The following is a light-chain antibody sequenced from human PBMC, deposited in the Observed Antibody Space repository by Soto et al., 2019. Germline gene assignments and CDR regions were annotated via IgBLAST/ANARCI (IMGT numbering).Light chain of an antibody. CDR3: LSYDTSNQGV. Sequence: NFMLTQPHSVSESPGKTVTISCTRSSGSIGSNYVQWYQQRPGRSPTIIIYEDDQRPSGVPDRFSGSIDSSSNSASLAISGLKTEDEADYYSLSYDTSNQGVFGGGTKVTVL. V-gene: IGLV6-57*01. CDR2: EDD. J-gene: IGLJ2*01. CDR1: SGSIGSNY.